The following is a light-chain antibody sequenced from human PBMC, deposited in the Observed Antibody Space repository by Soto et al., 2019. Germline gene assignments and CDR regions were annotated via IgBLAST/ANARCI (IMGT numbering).Light chain of an antibody. CDR1: QDISNY. CDR3: QQYDNLPLT. J-gene: IGKJ3*01. CDR2: DAS. V-gene: IGKV1-33*01. Sequence: DIQMTQSPSSVFASVGARVSITCKASQDISNYLNWYQQKPGKAPKLLIYDASNLETGVPSRFSGSGSGTDFTFTISSLQPEDIATYYCQQYDNLPLTFGPGTKVDIK.